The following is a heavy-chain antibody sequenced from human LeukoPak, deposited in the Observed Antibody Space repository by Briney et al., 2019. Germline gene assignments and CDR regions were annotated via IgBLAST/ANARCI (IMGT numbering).Heavy chain of an antibody. CDR3: ARDHEAAAGRYLTVFDY. CDR2: ICGSGGST. V-gene: IGHV3-23*01. D-gene: IGHD6-13*01. J-gene: IGHJ4*02. CDR1: GFTFSSYA. Sequence: GGSLRLSCAASGFTFSSYAMSWVRQAPGKGLEWVSAICGSGGSTYYADSVKGRFTTSRDNSKNTLYLQMNSLRAEDTAVYYCARDHEAAAGRYLTVFDYWGQGTLVTVSS.